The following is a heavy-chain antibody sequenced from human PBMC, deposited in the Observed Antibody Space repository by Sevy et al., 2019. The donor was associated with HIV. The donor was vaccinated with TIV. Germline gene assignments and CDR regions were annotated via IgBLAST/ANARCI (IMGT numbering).Heavy chain of an antibody. V-gene: IGHV3-30*03. CDR2: ISYDGYNK. J-gene: IGHJ6*02. CDR1: GLRFSNYA. D-gene: IGHD3-22*01. Sequence: GGSLRLSCAASGLRFSNYAMHWVRQAPGKGLEWVALISYDGYNKYYADSVKGRFTISRDNSKNTLYLQMNSLRPEDTAVYYCARDRYPKPLIVIITTYYYGMDVWGQGTTVTVSS. CDR3: ARDRYPKPLIVIITTYYYGMDV.